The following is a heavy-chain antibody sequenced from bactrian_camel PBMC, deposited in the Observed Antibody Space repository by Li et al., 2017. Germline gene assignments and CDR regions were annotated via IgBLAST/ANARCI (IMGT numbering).Heavy chain of an antibody. D-gene: IGHD8*01. CDR2: IDGDSRT. J-gene: IGHJ4*01. Sequence: HVQLVESGGGSVQAGGSLRLSCGASGYTNSKHCMGWFCQVAGKEREAVATIDGDSRTFYADSVKGRFTISRDNGKNTLYLQLNSLTNEDTAMYYCVQGVYWSTYGDIFRHQRGQGTQVTVS. V-gene: IGHV3S55*01. CDR3: VQGVYWSTYGDIFRHQ. CDR1: GYTNSKHC.